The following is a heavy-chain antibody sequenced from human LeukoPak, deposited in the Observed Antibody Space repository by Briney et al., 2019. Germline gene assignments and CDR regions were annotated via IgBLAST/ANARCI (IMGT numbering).Heavy chain of an antibody. CDR3: ARTTEAHSWQTRYYSYYMDV. J-gene: IGHJ6*03. Sequence: SETLSLTCTVPGGAISSYYWRWIRQPPGKGLEWIGFISDSGSTNYNPSLKSRVTISVDTSKNQFSLKLRSVTAADTAVYYCARTTEAHSWQTRYYSYYMDVWGKGTTVTVSS. V-gene: IGHV4-59*01. CDR2: ISDSGST. CDR1: GGAISSYY. D-gene: IGHD6-13*01.